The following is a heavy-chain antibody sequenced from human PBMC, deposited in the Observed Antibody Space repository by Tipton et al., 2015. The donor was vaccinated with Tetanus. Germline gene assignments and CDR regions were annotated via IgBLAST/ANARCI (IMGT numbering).Heavy chain of an antibody. D-gene: IGHD6-19*01. J-gene: IGHJ6*02. V-gene: IGHV4-59*01. CDR1: GGSISGYY. CDR2: IYYSGST. Sequence: TLSLTCTVSGGSISGYYWSWIRQPPGKGLEWIGYIYYSGSTNYNPSLKSRVTISVDTSKNQFSLKLSSVTAADTAVYYCATSGYSSGWSPFYYYYGMDVWGQGTTVTVSS. CDR3: ATSGYSSGWSPFYYYYGMDV.